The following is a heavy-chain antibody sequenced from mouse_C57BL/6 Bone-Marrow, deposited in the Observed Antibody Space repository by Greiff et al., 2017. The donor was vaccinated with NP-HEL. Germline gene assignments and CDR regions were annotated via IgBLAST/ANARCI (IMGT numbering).Heavy chain of an antibody. CDR3: AREGGYYGSPFAY. CDR2: ISYDGSN. CDR1: GYSIISGYY. Sequence: EVKLMESGPGLVKPSQSLSLTCSVTGYSIISGYYWNWIRQFPGTKLEWMAYISYDGSNNYNPSLKNRISITRDISKNQFFLKLTSVTTEDTATYYCAREGGYYGSPFAYWGQGTLVTVSA. J-gene: IGHJ3*01. V-gene: IGHV3-6*01. D-gene: IGHD1-1*01.